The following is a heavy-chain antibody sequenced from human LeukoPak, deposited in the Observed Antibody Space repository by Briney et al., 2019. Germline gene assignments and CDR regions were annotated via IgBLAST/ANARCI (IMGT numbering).Heavy chain of an antibody. V-gene: IGHV3-33*01. Sequence: GRSLRLSCAASGFAFSTYGMHWVRQAPGKGLEWVAVIWYDETTKYYADSVKGRFTISRDNSKNTLYLQMRSLRAEDTAVYYCARGLYDNNDYPNWFSPWGQGTLVTVSS. D-gene: IGHD3-22*01. CDR1: GFAFSTYG. CDR2: IWYDETTK. J-gene: IGHJ5*02. CDR3: ARGLYDNNDYPNWFSP.